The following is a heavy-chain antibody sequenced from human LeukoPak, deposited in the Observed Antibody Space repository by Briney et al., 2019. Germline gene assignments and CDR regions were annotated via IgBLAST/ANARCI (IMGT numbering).Heavy chain of an antibody. J-gene: IGHJ6*02. Sequence: GGSLRLSCAASGITFGNNWMHWVRQGPGKGLVWISRINSDGGGAIYADSVKGRFTISRDNAKNSLYLQMNSLRAEDTAVYYCARDISAAYGMDVWGQGTTVTVSS. CDR2: INSDGGGA. V-gene: IGHV3-74*01. CDR3: ARDISAAYGMDV. CDR1: GITFGNNW.